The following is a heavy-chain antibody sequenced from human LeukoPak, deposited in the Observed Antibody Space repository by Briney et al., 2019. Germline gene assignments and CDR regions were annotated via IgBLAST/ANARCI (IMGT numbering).Heavy chain of an antibody. CDR2: INHSGST. J-gene: IGHJ4*02. Sequence: PSETLSLTCAVYAGSFSGYYWRCIRQPPGKGLEWVGEINHSGSTNYHPSLKSRVTISVDTSKNQFSLKLSSVTAADTAVYYCARGEWLLPYFDYWGQGTLVTVSS. V-gene: IGHV4-34*01. D-gene: IGHD3-3*01. CDR1: AGSFSGYY. CDR3: ARGEWLLPYFDY.